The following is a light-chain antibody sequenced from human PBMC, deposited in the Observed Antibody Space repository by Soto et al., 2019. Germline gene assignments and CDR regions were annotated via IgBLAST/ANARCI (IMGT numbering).Light chain of an antibody. CDR2: EDD. Sequence: NFMLTQPHSVSESPGKTVTISCTRSSGSIGSNSVQWYRQRPGSAPTIVIYEDDQRPSGVPNRFGGSIDRSSNSASLPISGLQTEDEADYYCQSYDTHTVVFGGGTKLTVL. J-gene: IGLJ2*01. CDR3: QSYDTHTVV. CDR1: SGSIGSNS. V-gene: IGLV6-57*04.